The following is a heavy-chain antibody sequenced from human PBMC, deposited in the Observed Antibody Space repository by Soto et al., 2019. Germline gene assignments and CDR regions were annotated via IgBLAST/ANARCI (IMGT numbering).Heavy chain of an antibody. CDR3: ARRSSSWYFDY. CDR1: GFTFSSYS. Sequence: PGGSLRLSCVASGFTFSSYSMVWVRQAPGKGLEWIAYIFATSTTIYYADSVKGRFTVSRDNIQNSLFLLMNSLTAEDTAVYYCARRSSSWYFDYWGQGSLVPVSS. CDR2: IFATSTTI. D-gene: IGHD6-13*01. V-gene: IGHV3-48*04. J-gene: IGHJ4*02.